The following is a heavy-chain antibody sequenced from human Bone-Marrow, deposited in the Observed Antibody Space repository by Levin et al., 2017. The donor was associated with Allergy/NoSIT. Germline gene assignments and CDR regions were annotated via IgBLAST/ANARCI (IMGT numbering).Heavy chain of an antibody. J-gene: IGHJ6*02. Sequence: SETLSLTCAVSGGSFSGFYWSWIRQTPGKGLEWIGEISQSGRTNYNPSLKSRVTISVDTSKNQFSLKLNSVTAADTAVYYCARVHKEQWLETGYYYRGMGVWGQGTTVTVSS. CDR2: ISQSGRT. V-gene: IGHV4-34*01. CDR3: ARVHKEQWLETGYYYRGMGV. D-gene: IGHD6-19*01. CDR1: GGSFSGFY.